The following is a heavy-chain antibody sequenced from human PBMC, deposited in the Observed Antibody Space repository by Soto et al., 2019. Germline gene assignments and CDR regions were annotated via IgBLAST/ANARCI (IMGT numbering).Heavy chain of an antibody. Sequence: ASVKVSCKASGYTFTSYGISWVRQAPGQGLEWMGWISAYNGNTNYAQKLQGRVTMTTDTSTSTAYRELRSLRSDDTAVYYCAREPYDYVWGSYATDYWGQGTLVTVSS. CDR1: GYTFTSYG. D-gene: IGHD3-16*01. CDR2: ISAYNGNT. CDR3: AREPYDYVWGSYATDY. V-gene: IGHV1-18*01. J-gene: IGHJ4*02.